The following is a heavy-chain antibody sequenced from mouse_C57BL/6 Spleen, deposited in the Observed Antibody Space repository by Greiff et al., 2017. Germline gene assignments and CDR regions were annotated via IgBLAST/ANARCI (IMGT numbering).Heavy chain of an antibody. CDR3: ARDDYDAWFAH. CDR2: IYPGSGGT. J-gene: IGHJ3*01. D-gene: IGHD2-4*01. Sequence: QVQLQQSGAELVRPGTSVKVSCKASGYAFTNYLIEWVKQRPGQGLEWIGVIYPGSGGTNYNEKFKGKATLTADKSSSTAYMQLSSLTSEDSAVYFCARDDYDAWFAHWGQGTLVTVS. V-gene: IGHV1-54*01. CDR1: GYAFTNYL.